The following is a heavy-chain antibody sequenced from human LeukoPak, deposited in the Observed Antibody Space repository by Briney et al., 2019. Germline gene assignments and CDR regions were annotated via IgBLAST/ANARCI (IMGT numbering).Heavy chain of an antibody. V-gene: IGHV4-4*07. J-gene: IGHJ6*03. D-gene: IGHD3-10*01. CDR2: IYTSGST. CDR1: GGSISSYY. CDR3: ARDFKWFGESYHYYYMDV. Sequence: SETLSLTCTVSGGSISSYYWSWIRQPAGKGLEWIGRIYTSGSTNYNPSLKSRVTTSVDTSKNQFSLKLSSVTAADTAVYYCARDFKWFGESYHYYYMDVWGKGTTVTVSS.